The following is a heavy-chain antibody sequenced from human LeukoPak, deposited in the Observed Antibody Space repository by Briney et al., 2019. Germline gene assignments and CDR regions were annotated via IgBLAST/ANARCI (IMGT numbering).Heavy chain of an antibody. CDR2: ISSSSSYK. CDR1: GSTFSDYY. J-gene: IGHJ4*02. V-gene: IGHV3-11*06. Sequence: GSLRLTCAAPGSTFSDYYMTRIRQAQGKGLEWVSYISSSSSYKNYADSVKGRFTISRDNAKNSLYLQMNSLRAEDTAVYYCARGRDFRTPFDYWGQGTLVTVSS. D-gene: IGHD3/OR15-3a*01. CDR3: ARGRDFRTPFDY.